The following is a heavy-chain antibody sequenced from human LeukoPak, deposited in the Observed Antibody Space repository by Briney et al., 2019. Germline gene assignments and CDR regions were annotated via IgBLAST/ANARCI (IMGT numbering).Heavy chain of an antibody. CDR2: IYYSGST. Sequence: SETLSLTCTVSGGSISSYYWSWIRQPPGKGLEWIGYIYYSGSTNYNPSLKSRVTISVDTSKNQFSLKLSSVTAADTAVYYCARVMKIFGVVILDYWGQGTLDTVSS. J-gene: IGHJ4*02. CDR1: GGSISSYY. CDR3: ARVMKIFGVVILDY. V-gene: IGHV4-59*01. D-gene: IGHD3-3*01.